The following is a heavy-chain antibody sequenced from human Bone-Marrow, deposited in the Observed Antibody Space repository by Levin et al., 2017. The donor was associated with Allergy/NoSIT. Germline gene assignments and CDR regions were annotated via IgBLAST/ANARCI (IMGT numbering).Heavy chain of an antibody. D-gene: IGHD6-19*01. CDR1: GFTFSSYA. J-gene: IGHJ6*02. CDR2: ISYDGSNK. Sequence: PGGSLRLSCAASGFTFSSYAMHWVRQAPGKGLEWVAVISYDGSNKYYADSVKGRFTISRDNSKNTLYLQMNSLRAEDTAVYYCASLYENSGWYYYYGMDVWGQGTTVTVSS. CDR3: ASLYENSGWYYYYGMDV. V-gene: IGHV3-30*04.